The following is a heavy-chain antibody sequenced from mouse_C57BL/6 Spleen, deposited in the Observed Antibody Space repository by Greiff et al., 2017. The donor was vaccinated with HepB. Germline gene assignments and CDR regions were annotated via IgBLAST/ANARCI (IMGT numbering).Heavy chain of an antibody. CDR2: INYDGSST. Sequence: DVKLVESEGGLVQPGSSMKLSCTASGFTFSDYYMAWVRQVPEKGLEWVANINYDGSSTYYLDSLKSRFIISRDNAKNILYLQMSSLKSEDTATYYCARVGGAMDYWGQGTSVTVSS. V-gene: IGHV5-16*01. J-gene: IGHJ4*01. CDR1: GFTFSDYY. CDR3: ARVGGAMDY.